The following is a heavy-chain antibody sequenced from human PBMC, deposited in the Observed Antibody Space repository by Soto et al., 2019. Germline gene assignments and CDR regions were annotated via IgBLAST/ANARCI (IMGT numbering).Heavy chain of an antibody. Sequence: QVQLVQSGAEVKKPGASVKVSCKASGYTFTSYDINWVRQAPGQGLEWMGWRNPNSGNTGYAEKVQGRVTMTRNTSISTAYMELSSLRSEDTAVYYCARAGDSGYDYGEGGYYGMDVWGQGTTVTVSS. J-gene: IGHJ6*02. D-gene: IGHD5-12*01. V-gene: IGHV1-8*01. CDR3: ARAGDSGYDYGEGGYYGMDV. CDR2: RNPNSGNT. CDR1: GYTFTSYD.